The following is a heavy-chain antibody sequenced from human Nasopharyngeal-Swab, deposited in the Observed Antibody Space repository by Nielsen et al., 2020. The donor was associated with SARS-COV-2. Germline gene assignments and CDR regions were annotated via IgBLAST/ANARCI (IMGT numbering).Heavy chain of an antibody. CDR2: ISSSSSYT. Sequence: GESLKISCAASGFTFSDYYMSWIRQAPGKGLEWVSYISSSSSYTNYADSVKGRFTISRDNAKNSLYLQMNSLRAEDTAVYYCAREHQNYYDSSGYVDWGQGTLVTVSS. V-gene: IGHV3-11*06. CDR3: AREHQNYYDSSGYVD. J-gene: IGHJ4*02. CDR1: GFTFSDYY. D-gene: IGHD3-22*01.